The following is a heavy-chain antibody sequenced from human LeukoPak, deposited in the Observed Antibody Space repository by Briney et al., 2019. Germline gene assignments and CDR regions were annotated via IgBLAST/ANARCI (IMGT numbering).Heavy chain of an antibody. CDR2: IYYSGST. CDR1: GGSIGSSSYY. Sequence: PSETLSLTCTVSGGSIGSSSYYWGWIRQPPGKGLEWIGNIYYSGSTYYNPSLKSRVTISVDTSKNQFSLKLSSVTAADTAVYYCARSRFEVVGGFDYWGQGTLVTVSS. CDR3: ARSRFEVVGGFDY. J-gene: IGHJ4*02. V-gene: IGHV4-39*01. D-gene: IGHD3-3*01.